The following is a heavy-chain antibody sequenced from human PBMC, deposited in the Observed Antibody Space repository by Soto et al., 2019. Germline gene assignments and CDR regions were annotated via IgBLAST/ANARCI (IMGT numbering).Heavy chain of an antibody. V-gene: IGHV1-18*01. CDR1: GYMFISYG. D-gene: IGHD3-10*01. Sequence: GASVKVSCKASGYMFISYGINWVRQAPGQGLEWMGWISAYNGNIKYAQNLQGRVTMTTDTSTSTAYMGMRSLRSDDTAVYYCVRDLDGSGSYYTDYWGPGTLVTVSS. CDR3: VRDLDGSGSYYTDY. J-gene: IGHJ4*02. CDR2: ISAYNGNI.